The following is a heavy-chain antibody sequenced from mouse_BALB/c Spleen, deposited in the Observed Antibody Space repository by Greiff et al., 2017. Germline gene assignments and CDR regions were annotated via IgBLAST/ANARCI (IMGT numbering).Heavy chain of an antibody. Sequence: DVKLQESGPGLVKPSQSLSLTCTVTGYSITSDYAWNWIRQFPGNKLEWMGYISYSGSTSYNPSLKSRISITRDTSKNQFFLQLNSVTTEDTATYYCARGDYCGSSPLAYWGQGTLVTVSA. D-gene: IGHD1-1*01. V-gene: IGHV3-2*02. CDR3: ARGDYCGSSPLAY. CDR2: ISYSGST. J-gene: IGHJ3*01. CDR1: GYSITSDYA.